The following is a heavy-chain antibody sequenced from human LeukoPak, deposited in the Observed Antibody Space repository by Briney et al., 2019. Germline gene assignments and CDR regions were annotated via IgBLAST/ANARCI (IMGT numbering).Heavy chain of an antibody. D-gene: IGHD6-6*01. J-gene: IGHJ6*03. CDR1: GFTFSSYA. CDR2: ISGSGGST. V-gene: IGHV3-23*01. Sequence: GGSLRLSCAASGFTFSSYAMSWVRQAPGKGLEWVSAISGSGGSTYYADSVQGRFTISRDNSKNTLYLQMNSLRAEDTAVYYCAKDLLEYSSSSYYYYYYMDVWGKGTTVTVSS. CDR3: AKDLLEYSSSSYYYYYYMDV.